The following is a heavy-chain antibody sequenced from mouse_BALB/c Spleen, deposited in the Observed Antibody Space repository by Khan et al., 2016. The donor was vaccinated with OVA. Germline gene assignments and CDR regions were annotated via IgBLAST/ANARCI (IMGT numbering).Heavy chain of an antibody. Sequence: DVKLVESGGDLVKPGGSLKLSCAASGFTFSTYGMSWVRQTPDKRLEWVATVSTGGGYTYYPDSVKGRFTISRDNATNTLYLQMSSLKSEDTAMFYCASLAYYYDSEGFAYWGQGTLVTVSA. CDR2: VSTGGGYT. CDR3: ASLAYYYDSEGFAY. V-gene: IGHV5-6*02. CDR1: GFTFSTYG. D-gene: IGHD1-1*01. J-gene: IGHJ3*01.